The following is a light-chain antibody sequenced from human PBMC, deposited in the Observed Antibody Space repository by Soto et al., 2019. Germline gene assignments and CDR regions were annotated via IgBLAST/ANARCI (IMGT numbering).Light chain of an antibody. CDR2: DAS. J-gene: IGKJ3*01. Sequence: DIQMTQSPSPLSASVGDRVTITCQASQDITNYLNWYQKKPGTAPKLLIYDASSLEEGVPSRFSGYGSGTDFTFTINNLQPEDFATYYCQQYADQFTFGPGTEGDVQ. CDR3: QQYADQFT. V-gene: IGKV1-33*01. CDR1: QDITNY.